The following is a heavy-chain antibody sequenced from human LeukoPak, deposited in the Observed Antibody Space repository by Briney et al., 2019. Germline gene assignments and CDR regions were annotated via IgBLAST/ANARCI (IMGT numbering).Heavy chain of an antibody. CDR2: IIPIFGTA. CDR3: ARNSGCSGGSCYFYYYYGMDV. Sequence: GASVTVSCKASGGTFSSYAISWVRQAPGQGLEWMGGIIPIFGTANYAQKFQGRVTITADESTSTAYMELSSLRSEDTAVCYCARNSGCSGGSCYFYYYYGMDVWGKGTTVTVSS. D-gene: IGHD2-15*01. CDR1: GGTFSSYA. J-gene: IGHJ6*04. V-gene: IGHV1-69*01.